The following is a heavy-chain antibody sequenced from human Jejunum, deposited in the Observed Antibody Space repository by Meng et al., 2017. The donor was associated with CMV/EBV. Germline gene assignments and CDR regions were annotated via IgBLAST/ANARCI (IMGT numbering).Heavy chain of an antibody. CDR3: ARGGTSSKWFDP. D-gene: IGHD6-6*01. CDR1: GGSSSGDY. V-gene: IGHV4-59*01. Sequence: TGSGGSSSGDYWSWIRQPPGKGLEWIGHIYYSGSTNDNPSHQSRVTISVDTSKNQFSLNVSSVTAADTAVDYCARGGTSSKWFDPWGQGTRVTVSS. CDR2: IYYSGST. J-gene: IGHJ5*02.